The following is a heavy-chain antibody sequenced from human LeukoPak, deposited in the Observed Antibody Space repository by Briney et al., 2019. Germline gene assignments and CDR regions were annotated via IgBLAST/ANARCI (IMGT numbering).Heavy chain of an antibody. D-gene: IGHD3-16*01. Sequence: PSQTLSLTCTVSGGSISSGDYYWTWIRQPPGKGLEWIGYIYYSGSTDYNPSLKSRVTMSVDTSKNQFSLKLSSVTAADTAVYYCARGGRWLQNYSWMVYFDYWGRGTLVTVSS. J-gene: IGHJ4*02. CDR3: ARGGRWLQNYSWMVYFDY. CDR2: IYYSGST. V-gene: IGHV4-30-4*01. CDR1: GGSISSGDYY.